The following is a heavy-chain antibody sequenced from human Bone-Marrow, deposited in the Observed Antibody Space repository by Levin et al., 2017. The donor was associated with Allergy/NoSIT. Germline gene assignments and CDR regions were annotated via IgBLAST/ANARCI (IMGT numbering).Heavy chain of an antibody. J-gene: IGHJ1*01. Sequence: KPSETLSLTCTVSGGSFSTSLYYWAWIRQPPGQGLEWIGGIYFGGDTYYKSSLKSRVTVSVDTSKNQLSLTLASVTAADTAVYYCAMFPYYYGSGNQDWGQGTLVTVSS. CDR3: AMFPYYYGSGNQD. D-gene: IGHD3-10*01. CDR2: IYFGGDT. V-gene: IGHV4-39*01. CDR1: GGSFSTSLYY.